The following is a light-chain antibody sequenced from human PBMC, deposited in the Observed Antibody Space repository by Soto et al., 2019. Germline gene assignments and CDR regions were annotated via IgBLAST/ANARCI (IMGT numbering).Light chain of an antibody. CDR1: QSVSSSY. Sequence: EIVLTQSPGTLSLSPGERATLSCRASQSVSSSYLAWYQQKPGQAPRLLIYGASSRATGITDRFSGSVSGTDFTLTISRLEPEDFAVYYCQQYGSSSYTFGQGTKLEIK. CDR2: GAS. J-gene: IGKJ2*01. CDR3: QQYGSSSYT. V-gene: IGKV3-20*01.